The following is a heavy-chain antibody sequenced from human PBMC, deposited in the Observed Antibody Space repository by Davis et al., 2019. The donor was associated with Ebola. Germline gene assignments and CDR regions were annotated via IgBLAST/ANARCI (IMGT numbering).Heavy chain of an antibody. CDR3: ARLKLERFGGAFDI. CDR2: SYSGGTT. D-gene: IGHD3-3*01. CDR1: GFIVSTSY. V-gene: IGHV3-53*01. J-gene: IGHJ3*02. Sequence: GESLKISCAASGFIVSTSYMNWVRQAPGKGLEWISISYSGGTTFYADSVRGRFTISRDNSQNTVYLQMNSLRAEDTAVYYCARLKLERFGGAFDIWGQGTMVTVSS.